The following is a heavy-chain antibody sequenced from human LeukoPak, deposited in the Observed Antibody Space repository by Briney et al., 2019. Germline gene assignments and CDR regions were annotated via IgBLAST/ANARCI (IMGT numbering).Heavy chain of an antibody. CDR2: ISWNSDTI. V-gene: IGHV3-9*01. CDR1: GFTFDDYA. D-gene: IGHD1-26*01. Sequence: GGSLRLSCAASGFTFDDYAMHWVRQAPGKGLEWVSGISWNSDTIDYADSVKGRLTISRDNAKNSLYLQMNSLRAEDTALYYCTKELVGVPRWGQGTLVTVSS. CDR3: TKELVGVPR. J-gene: IGHJ4*02.